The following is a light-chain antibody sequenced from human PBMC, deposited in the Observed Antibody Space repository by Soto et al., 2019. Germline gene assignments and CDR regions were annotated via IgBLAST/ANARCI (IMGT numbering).Light chain of an antibody. CDR2: AAS. CDR1: QSISSNY. Sequence: EIVLTQSPGTLSLSTGERATLSCRASQSISSNYLAWYQQRPGQAPRLLIYAASSRATGIPDRFSGGGSATDFTLTVSRLEPEDFAVYYCQQYGSSPITFGRGTRLEIK. V-gene: IGKV3-20*01. J-gene: IGKJ5*01. CDR3: QQYGSSPIT.